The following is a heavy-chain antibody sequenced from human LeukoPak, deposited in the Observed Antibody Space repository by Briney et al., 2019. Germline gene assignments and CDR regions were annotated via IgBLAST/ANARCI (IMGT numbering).Heavy chain of an antibody. V-gene: IGHV1-8*03. CDR1: GYTFTSYD. D-gene: IGHD3-3*01. J-gene: IGHJ4*02. Sequence: ASVKVSCKASGYTFTSYDINWVRQATGQGLEWMGWMNPNSGNTGYAQKFQGRVTITRNTSISTAYMELSSLRSEDTAVYYCARGLYDFWSGSFDYWGQGTLVTVSS. CDR3: ARGLYDFWSGSFDY. CDR2: MNPNSGNT.